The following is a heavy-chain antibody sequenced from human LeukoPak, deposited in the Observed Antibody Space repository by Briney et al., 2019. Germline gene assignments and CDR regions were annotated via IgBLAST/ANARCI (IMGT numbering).Heavy chain of an antibody. V-gene: IGHV3-7*01. CDR2: IKQDGSEK. CDR1: GFTFSSYW. D-gene: IGHD6-6*01. J-gene: IGHJ6*02. Sequence: GSLRLSCAASGFTFSSYWMSWVRQAPGKGLEWVANIKQDGSEKYYVDSVKGRFTISRDNSKNTLYLQMNSLRAEDTAVYYCARDLTYSSSNYGMDVWGQGTTVTVSS. CDR3: ARDLTYSSSNYGMDV.